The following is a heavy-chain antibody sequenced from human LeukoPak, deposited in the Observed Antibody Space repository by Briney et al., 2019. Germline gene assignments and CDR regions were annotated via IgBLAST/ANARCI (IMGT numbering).Heavy chain of an antibody. D-gene: IGHD3-3*01. CDR1: GGSISSGSYY. V-gene: IGHV4-61*02. CDR2: IYTSGST. CDR3: AREARYDFWSGYPDY. J-gene: IGHJ4*02. Sequence: KPSETLSLTCTVSGGSISSGSYYWSWIRQPAGKGLEWIARIYTSGSTNYNPSLKSRVTISVDTSKNQFSLKLSSVTAADTAVYYCAREARYDFWSGYPDYWGQGTLVTVSS.